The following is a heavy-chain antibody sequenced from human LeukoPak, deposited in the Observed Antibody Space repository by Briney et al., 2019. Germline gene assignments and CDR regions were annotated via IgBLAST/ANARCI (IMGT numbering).Heavy chain of an antibody. D-gene: IGHD6-19*01. CDR1: GVSISSGGYY. Sequence: SETLSLTCTVSGVSISSGGYYWSWIRQHPGKGLEWIGYIYYSGSTYYNPSLKSRVTISVDTSKNQFSLKLSSVTAADTAVYYCARDGGIAVAGTWFDPWGQGTLVTVSS. CDR3: ARDGGIAVAGTWFDP. CDR2: IYYSGST. J-gene: IGHJ5*02. V-gene: IGHV4-31*03.